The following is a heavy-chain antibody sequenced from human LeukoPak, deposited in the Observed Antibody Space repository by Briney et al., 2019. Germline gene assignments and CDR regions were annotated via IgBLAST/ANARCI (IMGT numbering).Heavy chain of an antibody. CDR3: AKDLSSSSSLGRPY. V-gene: IGHV3-30*02. CDR1: GFTFSSYG. D-gene: IGHD6-6*01. J-gene: IGHJ4*02. Sequence: GGSLRLSCAASGFTFSSYGMHWVRQAPGKGLEWVAFIRYDGSNKYYADSVKGRFAISRDNSKNTLYLQMNSLRAEDTAVYYCAKDLSSSSSLGRPYWGQGTLVTVSS. CDR2: IRYDGSNK.